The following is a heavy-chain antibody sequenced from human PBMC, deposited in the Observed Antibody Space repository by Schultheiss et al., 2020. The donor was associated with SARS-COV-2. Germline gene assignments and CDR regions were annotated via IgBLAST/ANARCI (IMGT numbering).Heavy chain of an antibody. CDR2: IGAAADT. J-gene: IGHJ3*02. CDR3: AREPYGGNPWVAFDI. V-gene: IGHV3-13*01. CDR1: GFTFSNYD. D-gene: IGHD4-23*01. Sequence: GESLKISCAASGFTFSNYDMHWVRQTTGRGLEWVSAIGAAADTYYAGSVKGRFTISRENAKNSLYLQMNSLRAEDTAVYYCAREPYGGNPWVAFDIWGQGTMVTVSS.